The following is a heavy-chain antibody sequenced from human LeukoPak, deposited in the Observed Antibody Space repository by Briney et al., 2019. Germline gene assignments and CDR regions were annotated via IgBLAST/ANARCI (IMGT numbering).Heavy chain of an antibody. CDR2: ISVTGVST. D-gene: IGHD6-19*01. J-gene: IGHJ3*02. Sequence: GGSLRLSCAASQFTFSIYAMGWVRQAPGKGLEWVSIISVTGVSTYYADSVKGRFTISRDNAKNSLYLQMNSLRAEDTAVYYCARDGHSSGWYERFAFDIWGQGTMVTVSS. V-gene: IGHV3-23*01. CDR1: QFTFSIYA. CDR3: ARDGHSSGWYERFAFDI.